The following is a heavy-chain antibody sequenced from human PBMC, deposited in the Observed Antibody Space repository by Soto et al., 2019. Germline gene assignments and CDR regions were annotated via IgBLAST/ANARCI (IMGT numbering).Heavy chain of an antibody. CDR3: SRGQVVAAQH. Sequence: SETLSLTCTVSGGSISSYYWSWIRQPPGKGLEWIGYIYYSGSTYYNPSLKSRVTISVDRSKNQFSLKLSSVTAADTAVYYCSRGQVVAAQHWGQGTLVTVSS. CDR2: IYYSGST. CDR1: GGSISSYY. V-gene: IGHV4-59*12. D-gene: IGHD2-15*01. J-gene: IGHJ4*02.